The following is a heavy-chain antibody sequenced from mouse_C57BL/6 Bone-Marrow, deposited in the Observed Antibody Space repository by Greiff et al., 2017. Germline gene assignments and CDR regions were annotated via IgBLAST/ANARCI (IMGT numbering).Heavy chain of an antibody. Sequence: EVQLQESGAELVRPGASVKLSCTASGFNFKDDYMHWVKQRPEQGLEWIGWIDPENGATEYASKFQGKATITADTSSNTAYLQLSSLTSEDTAVYYCTTCPLYYSNYRYYAMDYWGQGTAVTVSA. D-gene: IGHD2-5*01. CDR2: IDPENGAT. CDR1: GFNFKDDY. CDR3: TTCPLYYSNYRYYAMDY. J-gene: IGHJ4*01. V-gene: IGHV14-4*01.